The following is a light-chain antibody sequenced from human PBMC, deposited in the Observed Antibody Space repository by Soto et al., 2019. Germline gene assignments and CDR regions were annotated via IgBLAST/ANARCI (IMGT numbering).Light chain of an antibody. V-gene: IGKV3-15*01. Sequence: EIVMTQSPATLSVSPGERATLSCRASRSVSSNLAWYQQKPGQAPRLLMYGASTRATGIPARFSGSGSGTEFTLTINSLQSEDFAVYYCQQYNNWPPYTFGQGTKLEIK. CDR1: RSVSSN. CDR3: QQYNNWPPYT. J-gene: IGKJ2*01. CDR2: GAS.